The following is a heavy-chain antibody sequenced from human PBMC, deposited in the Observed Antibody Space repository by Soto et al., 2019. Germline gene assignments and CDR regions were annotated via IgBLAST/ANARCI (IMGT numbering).Heavy chain of an antibody. J-gene: IGHJ4*02. CDR1: GYTFTSYA. CDR2: INAGNGNT. CDR3: AKDWGVGNSWTHDF. D-gene: IGHD6-13*01. Sequence: ASVKVSCKASGYTFTSYAMHWVRQAPGQRLEWMGWINAGNGNTKYSQKFQGRVTITRDTSASTAYMELNSLRAEDTAVYYCAKDWGVGNSWTHDFWGQGTLVTVSS. V-gene: IGHV1-3*01.